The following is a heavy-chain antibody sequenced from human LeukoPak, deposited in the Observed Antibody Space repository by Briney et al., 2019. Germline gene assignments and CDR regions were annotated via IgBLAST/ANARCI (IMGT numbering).Heavy chain of an antibody. J-gene: IGHJ6*02. CDR1: GFTFSSYC. CDR3: ARGCCYYYGGMSV. V-gene: IGHV3-7*05. CDR2: IKQDGGEK. D-gene: IGHD4-23*01. Sequence: WGSLTLSCAASGFTFSSYCMSWVRQAPGKGLEWVANIKQDGGEKYYVDPVSGRFTISRDNAKNSLYLQMTSLSAEDAADYYCARGCCYYYGGMSVWGQGTTVTVSS.